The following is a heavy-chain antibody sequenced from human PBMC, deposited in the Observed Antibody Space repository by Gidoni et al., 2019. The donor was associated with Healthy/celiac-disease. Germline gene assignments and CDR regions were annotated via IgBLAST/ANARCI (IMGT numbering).Heavy chain of an antibody. Sequence: QVPLQQWGAGLLKPSETLSLTCAVYGGSFRGYYWCWIRQPPGKGLEWIGEINHSGSTNYNPSLKSRVTISVDTSKNQFSLKLSSVTAADTAVYYCARVPYDFWSGYSTGYFDYWGQGTLVTVSS. D-gene: IGHD3-3*01. J-gene: IGHJ4*02. CDR3: ARVPYDFWSGYSTGYFDY. CDR2: INHSGST. CDR1: GGSFRGYY. V-gene: IGHV4-34*01.